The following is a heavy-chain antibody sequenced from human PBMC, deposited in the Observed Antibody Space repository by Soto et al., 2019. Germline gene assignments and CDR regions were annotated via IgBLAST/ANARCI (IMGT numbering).Heavy chain of an antibody. D-gene: IGHD3-22*01. CDR2: INHSGST. CDR1: GGSFGSYS. J-gene: IGHJ4*02. CDR3: ARDEGYYDSSGYYAW. V-gene: IGHV4-34*01. Sequence: PSETLSLTCAVSGGSFGSYSGTWIRQPPGTGLEWIGEINHSGSTNYNPSLKSRVTISVDTSKNTLYLQMSSLRAEDTAVYYCARDEGYYDSSGYYAWWGQGTLVTVSS.